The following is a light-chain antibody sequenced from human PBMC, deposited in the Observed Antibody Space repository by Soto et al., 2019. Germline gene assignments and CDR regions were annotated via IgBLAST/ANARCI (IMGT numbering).Light chain of an antibody. CDR2: EVS. CDR1: SSDVGGYNY. Sequence: QSALTQPPSASGSPGQSVTISCTGTSSDVGGYNYVSWYQQHPGKVPKLMIYEVSKRPSGVPDRFSGSKSGNTASLTVSGLQAEDEADYYCSSYEGSNNYVFGTGTKVTV. J-gene: IGLJ1*01. V-gene: IGLV2-8*01. CDR3: SSYEGSNNYV.